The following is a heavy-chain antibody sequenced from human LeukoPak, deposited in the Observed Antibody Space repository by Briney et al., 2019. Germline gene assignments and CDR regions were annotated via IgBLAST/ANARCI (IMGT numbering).Heavy chain of an antibody. CDR3: ARSETTYYYDSSVYFYYYYGMDV. V-gene: IGHV3-7*01. CDR1: GFTFSNYW. CDR2: IKQDRSEK. D-gene: IGHD3-22*01. J-gene: IGHJ6*02. Sequence: GGSLRLSCAASGFTFSNYWMTWVRQAPGKGLEWVANIKQDRSEKYYVDSVKGRFTISRDNAKNSLYLQMNSLRAEDTAVYYCARSETTYYYDSSVYFYYYYGMDVWGQGTTVTVSS.